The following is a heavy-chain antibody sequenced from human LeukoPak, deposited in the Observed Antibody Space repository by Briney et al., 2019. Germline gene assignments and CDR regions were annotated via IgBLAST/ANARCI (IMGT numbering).Heavy chain of an antibody. J-gene: IGHJ4*02. D-gene: IGHD2-2*01. CDR2: ISGSGGST. V-gene: IGHV3-23*01. Sequence: PGGSLRLSCAASGFTFSSYAMSWVRQAPGKGLEWVSAISGSGGSTYYADSVKGRFTISRDNSKNTLYLQMNSLRAEDTAVYYCAKLGYCSSTSCYDSGLLDYWGQGTLVTVSS. CDR1: GFTFSSYA. CDR3: AKLGYCSSTSCYDSGLLDY.